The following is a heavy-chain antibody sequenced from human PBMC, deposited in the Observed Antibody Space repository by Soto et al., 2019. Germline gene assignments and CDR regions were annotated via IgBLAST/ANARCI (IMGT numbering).Heavy chain of an antibody. D-gene: IGHD5-18*01. Sequence: ASVKVSYKASGYTFTNYDINWVLRATGQGLEWMGWVNPNSGNTGNAQKFQGRLTMTRNTAISTAYMELSSLRNEDTAVYYCARGGGYTYGTNDAFDIWGQGTMVTVSS. J-gene: IGHJ3*02. CDR2: VNPNSGNT. CDR3: ARGGGYTYGTNDAFDI. V-gene: IGHV1-8*01. CDR1: GYTFTNYD.